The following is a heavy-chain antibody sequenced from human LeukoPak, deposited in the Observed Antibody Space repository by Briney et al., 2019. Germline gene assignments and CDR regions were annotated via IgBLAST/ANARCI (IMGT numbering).Heavy chain of an antibody. CDR3: AKGGCSSTSCYPPGYYYGMDV. D-gene: IGHD2-2*01. CDR1: GFTFSSYA. J-gene: IGHJ6*02. Sequence: QPGGSLRLPCAASGFTFSSYAMSWVRQAPGKGLEWVSAISGSGGSTYYADSVKGRFTISRDNSKNTLYLQMNSLRAEDTAVYYCAKGGCSSTSCYPPGYYYGMDVWGQGTTVTVSS. V-gene: IGHV3-23*01. CDR2: ISGSGGST.